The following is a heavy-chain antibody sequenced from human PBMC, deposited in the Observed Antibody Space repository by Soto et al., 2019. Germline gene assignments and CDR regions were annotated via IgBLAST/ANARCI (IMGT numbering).Heavy chain of an antibody. CDR3: GVFGSGNYYYGMDV. Sequence: QVQLVQSGAEVKKPGSSVKVSCKASRGTFSSYAISWVRQAPGQGLEWMGGIIPIFGTANYAQKFQGRVTITADESTSTAYMELSSLRSEDTAVYYCGVFGSGNYYYGMDVWGQGTTVTVSS. CDR2: IIPIFGTA. D-gene: IGHD6-6*01. J-gene: IGHJ6*02. V-gene: IGHV1-69*12. CDR1: RGTFSSYA.